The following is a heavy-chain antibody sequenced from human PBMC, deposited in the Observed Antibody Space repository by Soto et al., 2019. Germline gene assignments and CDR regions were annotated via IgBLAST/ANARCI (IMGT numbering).Heavy chain of an antibody. CDR1: GYTFTSYG. V-gene: IGHV1-18*01. CDR3: ATSTIDTSTWKQYFYGMDV. J-gene: IGHJ6*02. Sequence: ASVKVSCKASGYTFTSYGISWVRQAPGQGLEWMGWINAGNGNTKYSQNFQGRVTITRDASASTAYMELSSLRSQDTAVYYCATSTIDTSTWKQYFYGMDVWGQGSTVTVSS. D-gene: IGHD6-13*01. CDR2: INAGNGNT.